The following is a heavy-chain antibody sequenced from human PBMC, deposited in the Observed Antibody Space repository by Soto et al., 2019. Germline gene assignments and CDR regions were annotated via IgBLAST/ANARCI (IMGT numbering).Heavy chain of an antibody. J-gene: IGHJ5*02. CDR2: VYYSGTT. Sequence: SETLSLTCTVSGGSISSSNYYWSWIRQPPGKGLEWIGNVYYSGTTYYNPSLESRVTISVDTSKSQFSLRLSSVTAADTAVYYCARRGAMLATLGFDPWGQGTLVTVSS. CDR3: ARRGAMLATLGFDP. V-gene: IGHV4-39*01. CDR1: GGSISSSNYY. D-gene: IGHD3-10*02.